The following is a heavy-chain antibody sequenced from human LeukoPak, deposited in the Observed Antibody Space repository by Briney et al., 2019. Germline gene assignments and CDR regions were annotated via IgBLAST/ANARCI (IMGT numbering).Heavy chain of an antibody. CDR2: TKNKIEGGVT. Sequence: GGSLRLSCAASGFIFNSAWMYWVRQAPGKGLEWVGRTKNKIEGGVTDYTAAVKGRFTISRDDSENTLYLQMDSLETEDTAIYYCTTGVATTWHDGYWGQGTLVTVSS. J-gene: IGHJ4*02. V-gene: IGHV3-15*01. D-gene: IGHD1-1*01. CDR1: GFIFNSAW. CDR3: TTGVATTWHDGY.